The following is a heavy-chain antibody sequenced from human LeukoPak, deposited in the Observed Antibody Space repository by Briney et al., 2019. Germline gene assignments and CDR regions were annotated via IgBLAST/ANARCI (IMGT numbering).Heavy chain of an antibody. Sequence: GGSLRLSCAASGFTFSSYSMNWVRQAPGKGLEWVSSISSSSSYIYYADSVKGRFTISRDNAKNSLYLQMNSLRAEDTAVYYCARSGSYYSEYFQHWGQGTLVTVSS. CDR2: ISSSSSYI. CDR3: ARSGSYYSEYFQH. D-gene: IGHD1-26*01. CDR1: GFTFSSYS. J-gene: IGHJ1*01. V-gene: IGHV3-21*01.